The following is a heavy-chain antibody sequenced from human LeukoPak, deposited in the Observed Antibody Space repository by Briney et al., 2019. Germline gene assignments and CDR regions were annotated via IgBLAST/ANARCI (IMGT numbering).Heavy chain of an antibody. CDR3: AREIRETVITRHYYYGIDV. CDR1: GFTFSTYD. J-gene: IGHJ6*02. D-gene: IGHD1-7*01. V-gene: IGHV3-13*01. Sequence: GGSLRLSCAASGFTFSTYDMHWVRQVTGKGLEWVSAIGTADDTYYLGSVKGRFTISRENAKNVLYLQMSGLRAEDTAVYYCAREIRETVITRHYYYGIDVWGQGTTVTVSS. CDR2: IGTADDT.